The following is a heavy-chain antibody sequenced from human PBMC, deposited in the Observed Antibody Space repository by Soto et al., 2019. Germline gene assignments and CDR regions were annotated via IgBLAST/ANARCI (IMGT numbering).Heavy chain of an antibody. V-gene: IGHV4-31*03. CDR2: IYYSGST. CDR3: ARGSAVTTFQYYYYGMDV. D-gene: IGHD4-4*01. Sequence: PSETLSLTCTVSGGSISGGVYYWSWIRHHPGKGLEWIGYIYYSGSTYYNPSLKSRVTMSVDTSKNQFSLKLSSVTAADTAVYYCARGSAVTTFQYYYYGMDVWGQGTTVTVSS. J-gene: IGHJ6*02. CDR1: GGSISGGVYY.